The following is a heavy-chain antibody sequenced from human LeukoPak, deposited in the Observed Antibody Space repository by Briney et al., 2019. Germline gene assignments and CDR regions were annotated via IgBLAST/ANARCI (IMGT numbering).Heavy chain of an antibody. CDR3: ARHVDYSGDSFFDL. D-gene: IGHD4-11*01. V-gene: IGHV4-59*08. CDR1: DGSFSGYY. Sequence: SETLSLTCAVYDGSFSGYYWSWLRQPPGKGLEWIGYIYFSGSTNYNPSLKSRVTISVDTSKNQFSLKLSSVTAADTAVYYCARHVDYSGDSFFDLWGRGTLVTVSS. J-gene: IGHJ2*01. CDR2: IYFSGST.